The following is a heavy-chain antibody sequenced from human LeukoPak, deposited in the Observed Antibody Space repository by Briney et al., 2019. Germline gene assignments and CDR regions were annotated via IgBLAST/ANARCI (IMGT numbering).Heavy chain of an antibody. CDR1: GFTFDDYG. D-gene: IGHD3-22*01. CDR2: INWNGGST. V-gene: IGHV3-20*04. Sequence: GGSLRLSCAASGFTFDDYGMSWVRQAPGKGLEWVSGINWNGGSTGYADSVKGRSTISRDNAKNSLYLQMNSLRAEDTALYYCARQYYDSSGLWPYAFDIWGQGTMVTVSS. J-gene: IGHJ3*02. CDR3: ARQYYDSSGLWPYAFDI.